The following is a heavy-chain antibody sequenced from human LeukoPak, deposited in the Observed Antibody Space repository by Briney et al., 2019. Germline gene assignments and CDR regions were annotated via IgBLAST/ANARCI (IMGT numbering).Heavy chain of an antibody. D-gene: IGHD3-16*02. Sequence: PGGSLRLSCAASGFTFSNAWMSWVRQAPGKGLEWVGRIKSKTDGGTTDYAAPVKGRFTISRDDSKNTLYLQMNSLKTEDTAVYYCTTEGEGYDYVWGSYRPIDAFDIWGQGTMVTVSS. J-gene: IGHJ3*02. CDR3: TTEGEGYDYVWGSYRPIDAFDI. V-gene: IGHV3-15*01. CDR1: GFTFSNAW. CDR2: IKSKTDGGTT.